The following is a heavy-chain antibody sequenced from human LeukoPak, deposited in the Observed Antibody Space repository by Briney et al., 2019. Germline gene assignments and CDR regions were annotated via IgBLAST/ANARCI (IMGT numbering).Heavy chain of an antibody. Sequence: PSETLSLTCTVSGGSISSYYWSWIRQPPGKGLEWIGYIYYSGSTNYNPSLKSRVTISVDTSKNQFSLKLSSVTAADTAVYYCARLPGARSYYYYGMDVWGQGTTVTVSS. J-gene: IGHJ6*02. CDR1: GGSISSYY. D-gene: IGHD2-2*01. CDR2: IYYSGST. CDR3: ARLPGARSYYYYGMDV. V-gene: IGHV4-59*08.